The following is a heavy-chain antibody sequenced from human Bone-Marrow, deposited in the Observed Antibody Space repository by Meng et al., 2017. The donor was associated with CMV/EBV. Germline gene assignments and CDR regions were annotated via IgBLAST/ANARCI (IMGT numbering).Heavy chain of an antibody. CDR2: ICSGDTT. D-gene: IGHD2-15*01. CDR1: GFSVGISH. CDR3: VVGHDSRKVAY. V-gene: IGHV3-53*01. Sequence: GGSLRLSCKVSGFSVGISHMNWVRQAPGKGLEWVSVICSGDTTHYADSVKGRFIISRDKSMNTLYLQMDSRRAEDTAVYYCVVGHDSRKVAYWGQGTLVTVSS. J-gene: IGHJ4*02.